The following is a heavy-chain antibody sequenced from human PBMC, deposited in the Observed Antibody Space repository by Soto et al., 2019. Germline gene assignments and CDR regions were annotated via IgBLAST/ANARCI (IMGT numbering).Heavy chain of an antibody. V-gene: IGHV4-59*01. D-gene: IGHD4-4*01. J-gene: IGHJ4*02. CDR2: IYYSGST. CDR1: GDSMSSYY. CDR3: ARAKSNYQTFDH. Sequence: SETLSLTCTASGDSMSSYYWSWIRQPPGKGLEWIGYIYYSGSTTYNPSLRSRVTMSVDTSKNQFSLRLSSVTAADTAVYYCARAKSNYQTFDHWGQGSQVTVSS.